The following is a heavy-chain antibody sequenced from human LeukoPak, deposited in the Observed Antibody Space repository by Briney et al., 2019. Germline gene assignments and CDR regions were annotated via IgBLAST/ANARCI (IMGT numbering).Heavy chain of an antibody. D-gene: IGHD1-1*01. CDR3: AKAAAERCASIKCYPFDS. V-gene: IGHV3-23*01. CDR1: GFSFNSYA. J-gene: IGHJ4*02. CDR2: IIGPGGDT. Sequence: GGSLRLSCTASGFSFNSYAMNWVRQAPGKGLEWVASIIGPGGDTYHAGSVRGRFTISRDNSKNTLYLQMSRLRVEDTALYYCAKAAAERCASIKCYPFDSWGQGTLVAVSS.